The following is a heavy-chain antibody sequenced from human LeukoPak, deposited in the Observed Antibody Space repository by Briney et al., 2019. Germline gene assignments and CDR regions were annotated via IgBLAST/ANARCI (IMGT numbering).Heavy chain of an antibody. Sequence: SGTLSLTCAVSGGSISSSNWWSWVRQPPGKGLEWIGEIYHSGSTNYNPSLKSRVTISVDASKNQFSLKMSSMTAADTAVYYCARAQGYSSGWDFQHWGQGTLVTVSS. CDR1: GGSISSSNW. D-gene: IGHD6-19*01. CDR2: IYHSGST. CDR3: ARAQGYSSGWDFQH. J-gene: IGHJ1*01. V-gene: IGHV4-4*02.